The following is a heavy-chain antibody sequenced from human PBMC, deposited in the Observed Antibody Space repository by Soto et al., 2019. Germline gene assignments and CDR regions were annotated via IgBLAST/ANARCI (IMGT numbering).Heavy chain of an antibody. CDR2: IFSNDEK. CDR3: ARILYYYDSSGYYYEIDY. D-gene: IGHD3-22*01. J-gene: IGHJ4*02. Sequence: SGPTLVNPTETLTLTCTVSGFSLSNARMGVSWIRQPPGKALEWLAHIFSNDEKSYSTSLKSRLTISKDTSKSQVVLTMTNMDPVDTATYYCARILYYYDSSGYYYEIDYWGQGTLVTVSS. V-gene: IGHV2-26*01. CDR1: GFSLSNARMG.